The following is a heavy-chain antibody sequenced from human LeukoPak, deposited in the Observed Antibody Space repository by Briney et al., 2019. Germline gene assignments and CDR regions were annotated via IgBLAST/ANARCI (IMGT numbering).Heavy chain of an antibody. CDR2: INSDGSST. J-gene: IGHJ5*02. Sequence: GGSLRLSCAAAGFTFSSYWMHWVRQAPGKGLVWVSRINSDGSSTSYADSVKGRFTISRDNAKNTLYLQINSLRAEDTAVYYCARDLRGHGDYFPWGQGTLVTVSS. CDR1: GFTFSSYW. CDR3: ARDLRGHGDYFP. V-gene: IGHV3-74*01. D-gene: IGHD4-17*01.